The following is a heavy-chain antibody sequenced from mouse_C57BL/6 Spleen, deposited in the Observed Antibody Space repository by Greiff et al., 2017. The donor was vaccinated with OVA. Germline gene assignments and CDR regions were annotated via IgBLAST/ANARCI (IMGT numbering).Heavy chain of an antibody. D-gene: IGHD1-1*02. CDR3: ARKDMGFAMDY. Sequence: VQLQQSGAELVMPGASVKLSCKASGYTFTSYWLHWVKQRPGQGLEWIGEIDPSDSYTNYNQKFKGKSTLTVDKSSSTAYMQLSSLTSEDTAVYYCARKDMGFAMDYWGQGTSVTVSS. CDR2: IDPSDSYT. V-gene: IGHV1-69*01. CDR1: GYTFTSYW. J-gene: IGHJ4*01.